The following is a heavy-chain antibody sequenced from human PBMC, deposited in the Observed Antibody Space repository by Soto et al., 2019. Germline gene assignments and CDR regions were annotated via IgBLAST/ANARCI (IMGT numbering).Heavy chain of an antibody. CDR1: GGSISSGGYY. CDR3: ARATSSGWYGSDYFDY. J-gene: IGHJ4*02. V-gene: IGHV4-31*03. Sequence: QVQLQESGPGLVKPSQTLSLTCTVSGGSISSGGYYWSWIRQHPGKGLEWIGYIYYSGSTYYNPSLKRRVTISVDTSKNQFSPKLSSVTAADTAVYYCARATSSGWYGSDYFDYWGQGTLVTVSS. D-gene: IGHD6-19*01. CDR2: IYYSGST.